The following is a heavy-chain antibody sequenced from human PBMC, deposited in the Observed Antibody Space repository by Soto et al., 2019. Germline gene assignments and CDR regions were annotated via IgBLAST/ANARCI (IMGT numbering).Heavy chain of an antibody. CDR3: ARSTMGPDGYNYGYVYYYGMDV. CDR1: AFTFSSYS. D-gene: IGHD5-18*01. CDR2: ISPTSTYI. Sequence: TGGSLRLSCAASAFTFSSYSMYWVRQAPGKGLEWVSSISPTSTYIYYADSMKGRITISRDNAKNSLYLQMNSLRAEDTAVYYCARSTMGPDGYNYGYVYYYGMDVWGQGTTVTVSS. J-gene: IGHJ6*02. V-gene: IGHV3-21*01.